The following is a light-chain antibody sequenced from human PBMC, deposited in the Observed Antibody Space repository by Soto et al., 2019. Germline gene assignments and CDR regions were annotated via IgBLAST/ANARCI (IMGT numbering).Light chain of an antibody. Sequence: DIQMTQSPSSLSASVGDTVTLTCRASQGIKTSLAWYHQRPREAPRPLMYSASTLESGVPSKFSGNGSGTDFTLTISSLQPEAIGTYYCHQYITSPPTFGGGTKVDIK. V-gene: IGKV1-16*02. J-gene: IGKJ4*01. CDR2: SAS. CDR1: QGIKTS. CDR3: HQYITSPPT.